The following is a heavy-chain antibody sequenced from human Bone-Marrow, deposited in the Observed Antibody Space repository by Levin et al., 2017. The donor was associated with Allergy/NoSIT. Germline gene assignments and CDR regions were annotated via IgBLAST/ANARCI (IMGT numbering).Heavy chain of an antibody. V-gene: IGHV3-33*01. J-gene: IGHJ6*02. Sequence: PGGSLRLSCAASGFTFSSYGMHWVRQAPGKGLEWVAVIWYDGSNKYYADSVKGRFTISRDNSKNTLYLQMNSLRAEDTAVYYCARDGWELPDGYYGMDVWGQGTTVTVSS. CDR2: IWYDGSNK. D-gene: IGHD1-26*01. CDR3: ARDGWELPDGYYGMDV. CDR1: GFTFSSYG.